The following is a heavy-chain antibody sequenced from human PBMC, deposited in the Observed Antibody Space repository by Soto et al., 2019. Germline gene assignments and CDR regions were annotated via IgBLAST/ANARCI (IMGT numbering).Heavy chain of an antibody. Sequence: GGSLRLSCAASGFTFSSYAMSWVRQAPGKGLEWVSAISGSGGSTYYADSVKGRFTISRDNSKNTLYLQMNSLRAEDTAVYYCASRYYDSSGYYYGPFDYWGQGTQVTVSS. CDR1: GFTFSSYA. V-gene: IGHV3-23*01. CDR2: ISGSGGST. CDR3: ASRYYDSSGYYYGPFDY. J-gene: IGHJ4*02. D-gene: IGHD3-22*01.